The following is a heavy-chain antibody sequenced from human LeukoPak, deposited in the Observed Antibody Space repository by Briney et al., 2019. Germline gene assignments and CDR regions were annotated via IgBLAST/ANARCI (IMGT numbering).Heavy chain of an antibody. CDR3: GRDNTHLMDA. V-gene: IGHV6-1*01. CDR1: GDSVSSNSAA. CDR2: TYYRSKWYN. Sequence: QTLSLTCAISGDSVSSNSAAWNWIRQSPSRGLEWLGRTYYRSKWYNDYAVSVQSRIIVNPDTSKNQFSLQLNSVTPEGTAVYYCGRDNTHLMDAWGQGTTVTVSS. J-gene: IGHJ6*02.